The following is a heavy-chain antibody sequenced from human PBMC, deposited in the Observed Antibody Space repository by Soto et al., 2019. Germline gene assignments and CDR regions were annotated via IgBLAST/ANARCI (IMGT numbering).Heavy chain of an antibody. V-gene: IGHV1-18*01. Sequence: QVQLVQSGAEVKKPGASVKVSCKASGYTFTSYGISWVRQAPGQGLEWMGWISAYNGNTNYAQKLQGRVTMTXDXSTSTXYXXXXXXXXXDTXXYXXXXXXXXXPXXXGQGTLVTVSS. CDR1: GYTFTSYG. CDR3: XXXXXXXPXX. J-gene: IGHJ4*02. CDR2: ISAYNGNT.